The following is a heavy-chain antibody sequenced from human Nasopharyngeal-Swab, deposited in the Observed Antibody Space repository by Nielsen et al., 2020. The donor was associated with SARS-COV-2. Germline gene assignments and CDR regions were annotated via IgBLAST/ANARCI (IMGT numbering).Heavy chain of an antibody. V-gene: IGHV3-23*01. CDR2: ISGSGGST. D-gene: IGHD2-15*01. CDR3: ASNPAGGYCSGGSCYGYYGMDV. Sequence: WIRQPPGKGLEWVSAISGSGGSTYYADSVKGRFTISRVNSKNTLYLQMNSLRAEDTAVYYCASNPAGGYCSGGSCYGYYGMDVWGQGTTVTVSS. J-gene: IGHJ6*02.